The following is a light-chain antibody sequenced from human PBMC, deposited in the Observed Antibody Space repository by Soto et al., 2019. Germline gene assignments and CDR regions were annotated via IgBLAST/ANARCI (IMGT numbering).Light chain of an antibody. CDR3: QQYGSSPPIT. J-gene: IGKJ5*01. CDR2: GAS. Sequence: EIVLTQSPGILTLSPGERATFSCRARQSVSSSYLAWYQQKPGQAPRLLIYGASSRATGIPDRFSGSGSGTDFTLTISRLEPEDFAVYYCQQYGSSPPITFGQGTRLEI. CDR1: QSVSSSY. V-gene: IGKV3-20*01.